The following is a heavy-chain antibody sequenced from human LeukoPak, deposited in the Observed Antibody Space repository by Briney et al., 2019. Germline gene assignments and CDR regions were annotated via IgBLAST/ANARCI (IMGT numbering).Heavy chain of an antibody. Sequence: KPSETLSLTCAVYGGSFSGYYWSWIRQPPGKGLEWIGETNHSGDTKYNPSLKSRATISVDTSKNQFSLKVSSVTAADTAVYYCARIQLWPLHYFDYWGQGTLVTVSS. D-gene: IGHD5-18*01. CDR3: ARIQLWPLHYFDY. CDR1: GGSFSGYY. CDR2: TNHSGDT. J-gene: IGHJ4*02. V-gene: IGHV4-34*01.